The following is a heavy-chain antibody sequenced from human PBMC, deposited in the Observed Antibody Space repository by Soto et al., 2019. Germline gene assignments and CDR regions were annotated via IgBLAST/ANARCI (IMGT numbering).Heavy chain of an antibody. D-gene: IGHD3-22*01. CDR1: GGSFGGYY. CDR2: INHSGST. CDR3: ARGYYDSSGYRYFDY. V-gene: IGHV4-34*01. J-gene: IGHJ4*02. Sequence: SETLSLTCAVYGGSFGGYYWSWIRQPPGKGLEWIGEINHSGSTNYNPSLKSRVTISVDTSKNQFSLKLSSVTAADTAVYYCARGYYDSSGYRYFDYWGQGTLVTVSS.